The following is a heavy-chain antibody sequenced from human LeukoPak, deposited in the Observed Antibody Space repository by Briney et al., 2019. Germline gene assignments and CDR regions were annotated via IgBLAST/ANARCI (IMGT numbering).Heavy chain of an antibody. CDR2: SSGSGSST. CDR1: GFIFSSYA. CDR3: ALYCSSTSCSPFDY. J-gene: IGHJ4*02. V-gene: IGHV3-23*01. Sequence: PGGSLRLSCAASGFIFSSYAMNWVRQAPGKGLEWVSGSSGSGSSTYYLDSVKGRFTISRDNAKNSLCLQMNSLRAEDTAVYYCALYCSSTSCSPFDYWGQGTLVTVSS. D-gene: IGHD2-2*01.